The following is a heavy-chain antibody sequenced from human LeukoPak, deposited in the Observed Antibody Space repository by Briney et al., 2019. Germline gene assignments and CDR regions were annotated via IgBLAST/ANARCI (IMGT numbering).Heavy chain of an antibody. CDR1: GYTFTSYD. CDR3: ARVRYCSGGSCYPDSEGRD. Sequence: GASVKVSCKASGYTFTSYDINWVRQATGQGLEWMGWMNPNSGNTGYAQKFQGRVTMTRNTSISTAYMELSSLRSEDTAVYYCARVRYCSGGSCYPDSEGRDWGQGTLVTVSS. J-gene: IGHJ4*02. V-gene: IGHV1-8*01. CDR2: MNPNSGNT. D-gene: IGHD2-15*01.